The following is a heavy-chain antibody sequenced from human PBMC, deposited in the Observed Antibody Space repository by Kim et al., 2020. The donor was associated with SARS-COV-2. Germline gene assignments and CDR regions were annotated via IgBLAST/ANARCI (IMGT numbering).Heavy chain of an antibody. CDR3: ARGGDYVFGAVDY. D-gene: IGHD4-17*01. J-gene: IGHJ4*02. CDR1: GFTFSSYG. CDR2: IWYDGSNK. Sequence: GGCLRLSCAASGFTFSSYGMHWVRQAPGKGLEWVAVIWYDGSNKYYADSVKGRFTISRDNSKNTLYLQMNSLRAEDTAVYYCARGGDYVFGAVDYWGQGTLVTVSS. V-gene: IGHV3-33*01.